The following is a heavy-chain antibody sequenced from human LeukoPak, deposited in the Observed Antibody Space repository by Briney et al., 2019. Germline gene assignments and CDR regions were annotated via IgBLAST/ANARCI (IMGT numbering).Heavy chain of an antibody. Sequence: SETLSLTCTVSGYFLSSGYDWGWIRQPPGKGLEWIGNVNYSGRTSYNPSLKSRVTISVDTSKNQFSLKLSSVTAADTAVYYCARHTTYYDFWSGYFGYYFDYWGQGTLVTVSS. V-gene: IGHV4-38-2*02. CDR3: ARHTTYYDFWSGYFGYYFDY. CDR2: VNYSGRT. CDR1: GYFLSSGYD. D-gene: IGHD3-3*01. J-gene: IGHJ4*02.